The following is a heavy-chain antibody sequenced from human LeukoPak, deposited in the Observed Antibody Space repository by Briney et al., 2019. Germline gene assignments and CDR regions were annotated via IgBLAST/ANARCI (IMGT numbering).Heavy chain of an antibody. J-gene: IGHJ6*03. CDR1: GGSISSYY. CDR3: ARDSSGWAYYYYYYMDV. D-gene: IGHD6-19*01. V-gene: IGHV4-4*07. CDR2: IYTSGST. Sequence: SETLSLTCTVSGGSISSYYWSWIRQPAGKGLEWIGRIYTSGSTNYNPSLKSRVTMSVDTSKNQFSLKLSSVTAADTAVYYCARDSSGWAYYYYYYMDVWGKGTTVTISS.